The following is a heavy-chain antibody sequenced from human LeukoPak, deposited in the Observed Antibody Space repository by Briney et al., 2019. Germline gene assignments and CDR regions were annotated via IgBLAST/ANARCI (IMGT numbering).Heavy chain of an antibody. CDR2: IYYGGNT. Sequence: SETLSLTCTVSGGSISSSSYYWGWIRQPPGKGLEWIGSIYYGGNTYYNPSLMSRVTISVDTSKNQFSLKLSSVTAADTAVYYCARRPVTSNWVDPWGQGTLVTVSS. D-gene: IGHD4-17*01. V-gene: IGHV4-39*01. CDR1: GGSISSSSYY. J-gene: IGHJ5*02. CDR3: ARRPVTSNWVDP.